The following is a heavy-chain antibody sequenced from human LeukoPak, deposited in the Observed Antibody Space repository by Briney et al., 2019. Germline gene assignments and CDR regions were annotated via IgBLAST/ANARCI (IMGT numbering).Heavy chain of an antibody. D-gene: IGHD3-22*01. V-gene: IGHV3-7*01. Sequence: GGSLRLSCAASGFTFSSYWMSWVRQAPGKGLEWVANIKQDGSEKYYVDSVKGRFTISRDNAKNSLYLQMNSLRAEDTAVYYCARAWVITRDAFDIWGQGTMVTVSS. J-gene: IGHJ3*02. CDR3: ARAWVITRDAFDI. CDR1: GFTFSSYW. CDR2: IKQDGSEK.